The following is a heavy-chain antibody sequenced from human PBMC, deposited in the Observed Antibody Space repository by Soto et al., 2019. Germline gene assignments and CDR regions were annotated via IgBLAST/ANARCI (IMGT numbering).Heavy chain of an antibody. CDR1: GYCVCSGSY. Sequence: SLGXAACGYCVCSGSYWAWFQQTPGKGPEWIASIYHGGTTFYNPSLKSRITISVDTSNNQFSLKLTSVTAADTAVYYCARVHVILVAASAFAYWGHGTLVTGSS. CDR3: ARVHVILVAASAFAY. V-gene: IGHV4-38-2*01. J-gene: IGHJ4*01. CDR2: IYHGGTT. D-gene: IGHD2-21*02.